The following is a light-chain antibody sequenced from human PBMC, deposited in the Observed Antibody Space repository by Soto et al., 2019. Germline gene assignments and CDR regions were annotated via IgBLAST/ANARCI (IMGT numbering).Light chain of an antibody. J-gene: IGKJ5*01. CDR1: QSVSSY. CDR3: QQRSSWPPT. V-gene: IGKV3-11*01. Sequence: EIVLTQSPATLSLSPGEIATLSCSASQSVSSYLAWYQQRPGQAPRLLIYDASNRATGVPARFSGSGSGTDFTLTISSLEPEDFAVYYCQQRSSWPPTFGQGTRLENK. CDR2: DAS.